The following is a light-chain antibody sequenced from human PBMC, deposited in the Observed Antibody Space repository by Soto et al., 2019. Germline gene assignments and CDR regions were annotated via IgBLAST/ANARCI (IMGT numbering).Light chain of an antibody. CDR3: QKYNNWTRT. J-gene: IGKJ1*01. Sequence: EIVMTQSPATLSVSPGERATLSCRASQSVSSNLAWYQQKPGQAPRLLIYGASTRDTGIPARFSGSGSGTDFTLTISSLQSEDFAVYYCQKYNNWTRTFGQGTKVEIK. CDR2: GAS. V-gene: IGKV3-15*01. CDR1: QSVSSN.